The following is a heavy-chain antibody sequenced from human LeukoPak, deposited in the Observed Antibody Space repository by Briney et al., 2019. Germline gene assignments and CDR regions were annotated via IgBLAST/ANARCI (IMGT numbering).Heavy chain of an antibody. D-gene: IGHD3-22*01. CDR1: GFTFSSYW. CDR3: VRSAFHAGSGNYYDY. V-gene: IGHV3-74*03. Sequence: GGSLRLSCAASGFTFSSYWMHWVRQAPGKGLVWVSRIDNAGSIMTYADSVKGRFTISRDNAENTLYLQMNSLRVEDTAVYYCVRSAFHAGSGNYYDYWGQGTLVTVSS. CDR2: IDNAGSIM. J-gene: IGHJ4*02.